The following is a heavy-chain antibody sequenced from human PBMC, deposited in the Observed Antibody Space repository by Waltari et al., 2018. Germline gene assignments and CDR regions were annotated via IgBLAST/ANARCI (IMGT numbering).Heavy chain of an antibody. CDR3: TKRTALDGMDV. V-gene: IGHV4-39*01. CDR2: IYYTGTT. CDR1: GCSFSSSSYF. J-gene: IGHJ6*02. D-gene: IGHD5-18*01. Sequence: QLQLQESGRGLVKPSATLPLTCPVSGCSFSSSSYFWGWTRQPPGKGLEWIGSIYYTGTTNYNPSFESRLTISIDTSKNQFSLKLTSVTAADTAVYYCTKRTALDGMDVWGQGATVTVSS.